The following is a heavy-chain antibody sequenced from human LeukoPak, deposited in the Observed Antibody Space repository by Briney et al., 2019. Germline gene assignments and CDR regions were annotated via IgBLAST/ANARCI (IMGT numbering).Heavy chain of an antibody. CDR3: AKSGSSDWYGDY. Sequence: GRSLRLSCAASGFTFSSYGMQWVRQAPGKGLEGVAVISYDGSNKYYADSVKGRFTISRDNSKNTLYLQMNSLRAEDTAVYYCAKSGSSDWYGDYWGQGTLVTVSS. D-gene: IGHD6-19*01. CDR1: GFTFSSYG. J-gene: IGHJ4*02. CDR2: ISYDGSNK. V-gene: IGHV3-30*18.